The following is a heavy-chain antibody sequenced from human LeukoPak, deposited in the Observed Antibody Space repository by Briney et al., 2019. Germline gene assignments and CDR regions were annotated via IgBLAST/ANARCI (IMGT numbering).Heavy chain of an antibody. D-gene: IGHD1-26*01. CDR2: ISGSGSNT. CDR1: GFTFSSYA. V-gene: IGHV3-23*01. CDR3: AKNSGMGGGAFDI. J-gene: IGHJ3*02. Sequence: QPGGSLRLSCAASGFTFSSYAMSWVRQAPGKGLEWVSAISGSGSNTYYADSVKGRFTISRDNSKSTLYLQMNSLRAEDTAVYYCAKNSGMGGGAFDIWGQGTMVTVSS.